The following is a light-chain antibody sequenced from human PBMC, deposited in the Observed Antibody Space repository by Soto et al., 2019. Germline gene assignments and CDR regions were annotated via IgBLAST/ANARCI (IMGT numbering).Light chain of an antibody. CDR3: QPYDRLSGYV. V-gene: IGLV1-40*01. CDR2: GNT. J-gene: IGLJ1*01. Sequence: QSLLTQPPSVSGAPGQRVTISCTGSSSNIGANYDVHWYQQVPGTAPKILIYGNTNRPSGVPDRVSGSKSGTAASLAITGLQSEDEADYSCQPYDRLSGYVFGPGTKLTVL. CDR1: SSNIGANYD.